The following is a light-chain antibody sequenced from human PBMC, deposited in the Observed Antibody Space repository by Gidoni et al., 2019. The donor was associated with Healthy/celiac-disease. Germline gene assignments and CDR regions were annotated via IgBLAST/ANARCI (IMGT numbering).Light chain of an antibody. J-gene: IGKJ4*01. CDR1: QSVSSSY. V-gene: IGKV3-20*01. Sequence: GTLSLSPGERSTLSCRASQSVSSSYLAWYQQKPGQAPRLLIYGASSRATGIPDRFSGSGSGTDFTLTISRLEPEDFAVYYCQQYGSSPLTFGGGTKVEIK. CDR2: GAS. CDR3: QQYGSSPLT.